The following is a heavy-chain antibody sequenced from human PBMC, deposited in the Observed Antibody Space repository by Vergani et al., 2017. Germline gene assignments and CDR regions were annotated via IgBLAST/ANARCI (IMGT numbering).Heavy chain of an antibody. Sequence: QVQLQESGPGLVKTSETVSLTCAVSSYSISSDYYWGWIRQTPGKGLEWIGSIYNSGRTYDNPSLRGRVTMSVDTSRNQFSLKLDPVIAADTAVYYCARQSSHDLGGYFDFWGQGARLTVSS. D-gene: IGHD3-16*01. CDR2: IYNSGRT. V-gene: IGHV4-38-2*01. CDR3: ARQSSHDLGGYFDF. J-gene: IGHJ4*02. CDR1: SYSISSDYY.